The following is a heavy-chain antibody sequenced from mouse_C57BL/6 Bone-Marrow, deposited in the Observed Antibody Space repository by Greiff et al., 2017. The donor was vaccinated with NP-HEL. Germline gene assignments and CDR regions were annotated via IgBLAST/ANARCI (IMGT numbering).Heavy chain of an antibody. CDR1: GYTFTNYW. Sequence: VQLVESGAELVRPGTSVKMSCKASGYTFTNYWIGWAKQRPGHGLEWIGDIYPGGGYTNYNEKFKGKATLTADKSSSTAYMQFSSLTSEDSAIYYCARNYYYGSRRYAMDYWGQGTSVTVSS. CDR2: IYPGGGYT. J-gene: IGHJ4*01. D-gene: IGHD1-1*01. CDR3: ARNYYYGSRRYAMDY. V-gene: IGHV1-63*01.